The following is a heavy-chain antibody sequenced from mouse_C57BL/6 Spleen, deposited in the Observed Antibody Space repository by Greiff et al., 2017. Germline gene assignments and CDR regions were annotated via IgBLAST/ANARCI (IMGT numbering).Heavy chain of an antibody. V-gene: IGHV1-82*01. CDR1: GYAFSSSW. Sequence: QVQLQQSGPELVKPGASVKISCKASGYAFSSSWMNWVKQRPGKGLEWIGRIYPGDGDTNYNGKFKGKATLTADKSSSTAYMQLSSLTSEDSAVYFCARSDDYDGGDYFDYWGQGTTLTVSS. J-gene: IGHJ2*01. D-gene: IGHD2-4*01. CDR2: IYPGDGDT. CDR3: ARSDDYDGGDYFDY.